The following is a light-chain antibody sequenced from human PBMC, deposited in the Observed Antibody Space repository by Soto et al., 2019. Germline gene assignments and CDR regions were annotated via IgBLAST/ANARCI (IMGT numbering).Light chain of an antibody. J-gene: IGKJ4*01. V-gene: IGKV3-20*01. Sequence: EIVLTQSPVTLAFSPLERATLSCRASQSVSISYLAWYQQKPGQAPRLLIYGASSRATGIPDRFSGSGSGTDFTLTISRLEPEDFAVYYCQQYGRSPLTFGGGTKVDIK. CDR2: GAS. CDR3: QQYGRSPLT. CDR1: QSVSISY.